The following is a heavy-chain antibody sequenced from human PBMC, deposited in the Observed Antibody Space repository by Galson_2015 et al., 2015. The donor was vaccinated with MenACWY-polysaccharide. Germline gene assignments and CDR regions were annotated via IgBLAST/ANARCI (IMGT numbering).Heavy chain of an antibody. CDR1: GGSISSYY. D-gene: IGHD3-22*01. J-gene: IGHJ4*02. CDR2: IYYSGST. V-gene: IGHV4-59*01. CDR3: ARGRPADYYDSSGYYSY. Sequence: SETLSLTCTVSGGSISSYYWSWIRQPPGKGLEWIGYIYYSGSTNYNPSLKSRVTISVDTSKNQFSLKLSSVTAADTAVYYCARGRPADYYDSSGYYSYWGQGTLVTVSS.